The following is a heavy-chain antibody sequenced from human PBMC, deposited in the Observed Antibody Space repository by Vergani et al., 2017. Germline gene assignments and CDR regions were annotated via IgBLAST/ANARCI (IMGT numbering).Heavy chain of an antibody. V-gene: IGHV1-69*11. CDR3: ARATCSGGSCYRDFEY. CDR2: IIPSLATT. D-gene: IGHD2-15*01. CDR1: GGTFSSYA. Sequence: QVQLVQSGAEVKKPGSSVKVSCKASGGTFSSYALNWVRQAPGHGLEWMGSIIPSLATTIYAQKFQGRVTITANESTSTAYMELSSLKSEDTAVFYCARATCSGGSCYRDFEYWGQGSLITVSS. J-gene: IGHJ4*02.